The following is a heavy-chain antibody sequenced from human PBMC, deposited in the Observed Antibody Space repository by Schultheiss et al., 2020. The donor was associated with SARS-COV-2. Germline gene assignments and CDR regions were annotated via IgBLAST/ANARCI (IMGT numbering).Heavy chain of an antibody. D-gene: IGHD3-10*01. CDR3: ARDRDSYYYYYGMDV. Sequence: GESLKISCAASGFTFSSYSMNWVHQAPGKGLEWVSYISSSSSTIYYADSVKGRFTISRDNAKNSLYLQMNSLRDEDTAVYYCARDRDSYYYYYGMDVWGQGTTVTVSS. J-gene: IGHJ6*02. CDR1: GFTFSSYS. V-gene: IGHV3-48*02. CDR2: ISSSSSTI.